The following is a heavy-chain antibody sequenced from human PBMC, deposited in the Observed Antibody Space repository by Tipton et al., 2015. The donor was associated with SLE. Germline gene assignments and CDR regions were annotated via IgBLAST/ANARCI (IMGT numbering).Heavy chain of an antibody. CDR1: GDSINSYS. CDR2: VYASGIS. Sequence: TLSLTCTVSGDSINSYSWNWIRQPSGKGLEWVGRVYASGISKYNPSLESRVTILVDTSKNQFSLRLNSVTAADTAVYYCARRGETSGSGSYGPYGMDVWGQGTTVTVSS. V-gene: IGHV4-4*07. J-gene: IGHJ6*02. D-gene: IGHD3-10*01. CDR3: ARRGETSGSGSYGPYGMDV.